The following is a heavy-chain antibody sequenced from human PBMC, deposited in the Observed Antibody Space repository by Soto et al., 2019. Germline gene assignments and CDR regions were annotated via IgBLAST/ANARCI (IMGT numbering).Heavy chain of an antibody. CDR1: GGTFRSYS. CDR3: ARGEVATILESNWFAP. J-gene: IGHJ5*02. D-gene: IGHD5-12*01. CDR2: IIPILGVA. V-gene: IGHV1-69*02. Sequence: QVQLVQSGAEVKKPGSSMKVSCRASGGTFRSYSISWVRQATGQGLEWMGRIIPILGVASYAQKLQGRATTTADKSTSTAYLELNSLRSEDTAVYYCARGEVATILESNWFAPWGQGTLVSVSS.